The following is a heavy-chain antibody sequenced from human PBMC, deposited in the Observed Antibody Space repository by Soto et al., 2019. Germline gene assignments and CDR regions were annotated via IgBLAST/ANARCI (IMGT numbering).Heavy chain of an antibody. Sequence: QVQLVESGGGVVQPGRSLRLSCAASGFTFSSYAMHWVRQAPGKGLEWVAVISYDGSNKYYADSVKGRFTISRDNSKNTLYLQMNSLRAEDTAVYYCARDGYSGYDQPYFDYWGQGTLVTVSS. D-gene: IGHD5-12*01. V-gene: IGHV3-30-3*01. CDR1: GFTFSSYA. CDR2: ISYDGSNK. J-gene: IGHJ4*02. CDR3: ARDGYSGYDQPYFDY.